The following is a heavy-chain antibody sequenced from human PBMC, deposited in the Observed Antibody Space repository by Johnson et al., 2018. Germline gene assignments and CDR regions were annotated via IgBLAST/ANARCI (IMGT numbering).Heavy chain of an antibody. CDR1: EFTFSTYD. J-gene: IGHJ6*03. D-gene: IGHD2-8*01. Sequence: VQLVESGGGLVKPGGSLRLSCAASEFTFSTYDMNWVRQAPGKGLEGVSSISSSSSYIYYADSVKGRFTISRDNAKNSLDLQMNNLRAEDTAVYYWAGDFVDARHYYYYMDVWGKGTTVTVSS. CDR2: ISSSSSYI. V-gene: IGHV3-21*01. CDR3: AGDFVDARHYYYYMDV.